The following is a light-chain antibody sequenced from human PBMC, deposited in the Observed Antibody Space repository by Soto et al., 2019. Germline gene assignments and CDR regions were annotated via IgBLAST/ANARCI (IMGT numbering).Light chain of an antibody. CDR3: AAWDGSLNV. J-gene: IGLJ1*01. CDR2: TNN. V-gene: IGLV1-44*01. Sequence: QSVLTQPPSASGTPGQRVTISCSGSSSSIGSNSVNWYQQLPRTAPKVLIYTNNQRPSGVPDRFSGSKSGTSASLAISGLQSEDEADYYCAAWDGSLNVFGTGTKPTVL. CDR1: SSSIGSNS.